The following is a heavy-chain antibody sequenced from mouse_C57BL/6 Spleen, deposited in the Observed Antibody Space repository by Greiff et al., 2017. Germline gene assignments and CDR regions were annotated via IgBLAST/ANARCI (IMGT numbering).Heavy chain of an antibody. CDR3: TTPYYYGSSYGY. Sequence: EVQLQQSGAELVRPGASVKLSCTASGFNIKDYYMHWVKQRPDQGLEWIGRIDPEDGDTEYAPKFQGKATMTADTSSNTAYLQLSSLTSEDTAVYYCTTPYYYGSSYGYWGQGTTLTVSS. CDR2: IDPEDGDT. CDR1: GFNIKDYY. V-gene: IGHV14-1*01. D-gene: IGHD1-1*01. J-gene: IGHJ2*01.